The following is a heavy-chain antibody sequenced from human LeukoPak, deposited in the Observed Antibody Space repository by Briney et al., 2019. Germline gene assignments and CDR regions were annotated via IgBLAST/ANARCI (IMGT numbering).Heavy chain of an antibody. Sequence: ASVKVSCKASGYTFTGYYMHWVRQAPGQGLEWMRWINPNSGGTNYAQKFQGRVTMTRDTSISTAYMELSRLRSDDTAVYYCAREVRYSGYDFDYWGQGTLVTVSS. CDR3: AREVRYSGYDFDY. CDR1: GYTFTGYY. D-gene: IGHD5-12*01. V-gene: IGHV1-2*02. J-gene: IGHJ4*02. CDR2: INPNSGGT.